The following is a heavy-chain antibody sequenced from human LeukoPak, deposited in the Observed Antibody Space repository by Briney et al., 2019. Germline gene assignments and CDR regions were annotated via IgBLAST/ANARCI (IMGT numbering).Heavy chain of an antibody. CDR1: GGSISSSSYY. D-gene: IGHD3-10*01. CDR2: IYYSGST. J-gene: IGHJ3*02. Sequence: SETLSLTCTVSGGSISSSSYYWGWIRQPPGKGLEWIGSIYYSGSTYYNPSLKSRVTISVDTSKNQFSLKLSSVTAADTAVYYCARGTPFAYYGSGGDAFDIWGQGTMVTVSS. V-gene: IGHV4-39*07. CDR3: ARGTPFAYYGSGGDAFDI.